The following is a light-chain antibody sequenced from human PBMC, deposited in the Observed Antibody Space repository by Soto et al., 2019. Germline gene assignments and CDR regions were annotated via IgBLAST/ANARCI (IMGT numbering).Light chain of an antibody. CDR1: QSLSSN. Sequence: EIVMTQSPATLSVSPGERATLSCRASQSLSSNLAWYQQKPGQAPRLLIYGASTSATGIPARFSGSGSGTEFTLTISSLQSEVFAVYYCQQYNNWPPWTFGQGTKVEIK. J-gene: IGKJ1*01. V-gene: IGKV3-15*01. CDR2: GAS. CDR3: QQYNNWPPWT.